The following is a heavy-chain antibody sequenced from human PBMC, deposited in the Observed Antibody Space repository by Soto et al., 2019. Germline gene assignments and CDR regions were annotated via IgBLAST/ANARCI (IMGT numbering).Heavy chain of an antibody. D-gene: IGHD2-21*02. Sequence: GASVKVSCKASGGTFSSYAISWVRQAPGQGLEWMGGIIPIFGTANYAQKFQGRVTITAGKSTSTAYMELSSLRSEDTAVYYCAREGMYDCGGDCYYFDYWGQGTLVTVS. CDR1: GGTFSSYA. V-gene: IGHV1-69*06. CDR3: AREGMYDCGGDCYYFDY. CDR2: IIPIFGTA. J-gene: IGHJ4*02.